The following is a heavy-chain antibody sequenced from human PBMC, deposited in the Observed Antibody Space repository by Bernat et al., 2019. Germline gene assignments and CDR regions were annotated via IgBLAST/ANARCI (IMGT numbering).Heavy chain of an antibody. J-gene: IGHJ4*02. CDR1: GFTFSSYW. CDR3: ARDAMGSGYYRPFYFDY. Sequence: EVQLVESGGGLVQPGGSLRLSCAASGFTFSSYWMSWVRQAPGKGLEWVANIKQDGSEKYYVDSVKGRFTISRDNAKNSLYLQMNSLRAEDTAVYYCARDAMGSGYYRPFYFDYWGQGTLVTVSS. D-gene: IGHD3-3*01. CDR2: IKQDGSEK. V-gene: IGHV3-7*03.